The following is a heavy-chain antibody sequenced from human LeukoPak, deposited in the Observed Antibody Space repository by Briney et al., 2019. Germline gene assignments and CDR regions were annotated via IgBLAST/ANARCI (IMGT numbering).Heavy chain of an antibody. CDR3: ARDWNDVSYFDY. CDR2: INHSGST. D-gene: IGHD1-1*01. V-gene: IGHV4-34*01. J-gene: IGHJ4*02. CDR1: GGSFSGCY. Sequence: PSETLSLTCAVYGGSFSGCYWSWIRQPPGKGLEWIGEINHSGSTNYNPSLKSRVTISVDTSKNQFSLKLSSVTAADTAVYYCARDWNDVSYFDYWGQGTLVTVSS.